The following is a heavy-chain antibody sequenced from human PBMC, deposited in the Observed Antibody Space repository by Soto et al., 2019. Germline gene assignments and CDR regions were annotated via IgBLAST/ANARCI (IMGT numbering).Heavy chain of an antibody. CDR1: GGTFSSYA. CDR2: IIPIFGTA. D-gene: IGHD4-17*01. CDR3: ARVTRTTVTRVWDAFDI. V-gene: IGHV1-69*01. J-gene: IGHJ3*02. Sequence: QVQLVQSGAEVQKPGSSVKVSCKASGGTFSSYAISWVRQAPGQGLEWMGGIIPIFGTANYAQKFQGRVTITADESTSTAYMELSSLRSEDTAVYYCARVTRTTVTRVWDAFDIWGQGTMVTVSS.